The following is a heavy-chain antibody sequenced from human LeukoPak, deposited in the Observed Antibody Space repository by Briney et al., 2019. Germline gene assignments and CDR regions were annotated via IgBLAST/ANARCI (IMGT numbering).Heavy chain of an antibody. Sequence: GRSLRLSCAASGFTFSSYGMHWVRQAPGKGLEWVAVIGFDGSKKYYIDSVKGRFTISRDNSKNTVYLQMNSLRAEDTAVYYCARVPGELSYYYGMDVWGNGTTVTVSS. V-gene: IGHV3-33*01. CDR3: ARVPGELSYYYGMDV. D-gene: IGHD3-10*01. J-gene: IGHJ6*04. CDR1: GFTFSSYG. CDR2: IGFDGSKK.